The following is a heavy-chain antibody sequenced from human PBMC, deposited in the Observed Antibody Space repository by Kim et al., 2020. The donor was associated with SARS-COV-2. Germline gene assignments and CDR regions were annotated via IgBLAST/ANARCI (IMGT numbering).Heavy chain of an antibody. D-gene: IGHD3-22*01. Sequence: SETLSLTCTVSGGSISSYYWSWIRQPPGKGLEWIGYIYYSGSTNYNPSLKSRVTISVDTSKNQFSLKLSSVTAADTAVYYCARDLDLDSSGYYPSPGAFDIWGQGTMVTVSS. CDR3: ARDLDLDSSGYYPSPGAFDI. CDR2: IYYSGST. J-gene: IGHJ3*02. V-gene: IGHV4-59*01. CDR1: GGSISSYY.